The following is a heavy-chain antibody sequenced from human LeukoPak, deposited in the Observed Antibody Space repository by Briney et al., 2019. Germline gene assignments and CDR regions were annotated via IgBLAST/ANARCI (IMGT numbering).Heavy chain of an antibody. CDR1: GGSISSSGYC. V-gene: IGHV4-39*07. D-gene: IGHD6-19*01. Sequence: SETLSLTCTVSGGSISSSGYCWGWIRQSPGKGLEWIGSIHYSGNTYYNPSLKSRVTISIDTSKNQFSLKVTSVTAADTAMYYCARDPGYTSGWYPGFDYWGQGTLVTVSS. CDR2: IHYSGNT. J-gene: IGHJ4*02. CDR3: ARDPGYTSGWYPGFDY.